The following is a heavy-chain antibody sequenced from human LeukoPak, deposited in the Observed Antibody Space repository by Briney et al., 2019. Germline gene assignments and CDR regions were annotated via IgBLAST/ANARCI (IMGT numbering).Heavy chain of an antibody. D-gene: IGHD6-6*01. CDR2: ISSSSSTI. CDR1: GFTFSSYS. J-gene: IGHJ4*02. V-gene: IGHV3-48*01. CDR3: ARASLEYSNPFDY. Sequence: GGSLRLSCAASGFTFSSYSVNWVRQAPGKGLEWVSYISSSSSTIYYADSVKGRFTISRDNAKNSLYLQMNSLRAEDTAVYYCARASLEYSNPFDYWGQGTLVTVSS.